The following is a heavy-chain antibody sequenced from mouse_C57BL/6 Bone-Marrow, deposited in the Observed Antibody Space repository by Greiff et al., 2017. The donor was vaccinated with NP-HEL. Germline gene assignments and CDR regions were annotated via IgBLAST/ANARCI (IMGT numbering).Heavy chain of an antibody. V-gene: IGHV1-82*01. CDR3: ARGVGTGAWFAY. D-gene: IGHD4-1*01. CDR2: IYPGDGDT. Sequence: VQLQQSGPELVKPGASVKISCKASGYAFSSSWMNWVKQRPGKGLEWIGRIYPGDGDTNYNGKFKGKATLTADKSSSTAYMQLSSLTSEDSAVYFCARGVGTGAWFAYWGQGTLVTVSA. CDR1: GYAFSSSW. J-gene: IGHJ3*01.